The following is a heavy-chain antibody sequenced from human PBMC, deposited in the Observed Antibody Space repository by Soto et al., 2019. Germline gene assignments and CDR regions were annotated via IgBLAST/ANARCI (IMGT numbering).Heavy chain of an antibody. Sequence: SETLSLTCTVSGGSISSGGYYWSWIRQHPGKGLEWIGYIYYSGSTYYNPSLKSRVTISVDTSKNQFSLKLSSVTAADTAVYYCARHVSYDYGDYLRDYYYMDVWGKGTTVTVSS. CDR2: IYYSGST. CDR1: GGSISSGGYY. CDR3: ARHVSYDYGDYLRDYYYMDV. J-gene: IGHJ6*03. D-gene: IGHD4-17*01. V-gene: IGHV4-39*01.